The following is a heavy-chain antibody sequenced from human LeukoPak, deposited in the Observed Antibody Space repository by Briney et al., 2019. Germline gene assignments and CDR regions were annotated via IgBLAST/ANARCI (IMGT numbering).Heavy chain of an antibody. CDR2: IYYSGST. J-gene: IGHJ4*02. D-gene: IGHD3-22*01. Sequence: PSETLPLTCTVSGGSISSYYWSWIRQPPGKGLEWIGYIYYSGSTNYNPSLKSRVTISVDTSKNQFSLKLSSVTAADTAVYYCASRLYYYDSSGYYDYWGQGTLVTVSS. CDR1: GGSISSYY. V-gene: IGHV4-59*08. CDR3: ASRLYYYDSSGYYDY.